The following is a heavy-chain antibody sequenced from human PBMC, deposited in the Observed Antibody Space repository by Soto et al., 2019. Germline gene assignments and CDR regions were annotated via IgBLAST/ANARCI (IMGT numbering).Heavy chain of an antibody. V-gene: IGHV1-3*01. CDR1: GYTFTSYA. Sequence: ASVKVSCKASGYTFTSYAMHWVRQAPGQRLEWMGWINAGNGNTKYSQKFQGRVTITRDTSASTAYMELMSLRSEDTAVYYCARAQWELPTYYYYGMDVWGQGTTVTVSS. D-gene: IGHD1-26*01. J-gene: IGHJ6*02. CDR3: ARAQWELPTYYYYGMDV. CDR2: INAGNGNT.